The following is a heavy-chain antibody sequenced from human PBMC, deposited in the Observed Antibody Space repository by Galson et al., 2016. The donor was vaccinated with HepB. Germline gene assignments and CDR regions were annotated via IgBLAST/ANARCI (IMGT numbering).Heavy chain of an antibody. V-gene: IGHV1-2*06. D-gene: IGHD3-10*01. Sequence: SVKVSCKASGYTFTGYYMHWVRRAPGQGLEWMGRINPNSGGTNYAQKFQGRVTMTRDTSISTASMELSSLRSDDTAVYYCARESYYGSGSYWGNWFDPWGQGTLVTVSS. CDR1: GYTFTGYY. CDR3: ARESYYGSGSYWGNWFDP. CDR2: INPNSGGT. J-gene: IGHJ5*02.